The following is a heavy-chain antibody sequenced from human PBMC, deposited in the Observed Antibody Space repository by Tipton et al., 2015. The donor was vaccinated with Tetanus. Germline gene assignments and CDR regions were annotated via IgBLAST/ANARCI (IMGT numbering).Heavy chain of an antibody. D-gene: IGHD2-2*01. CDR2: LNPKSGSA. J-gene: IGHJ6*02. Sequence: QVQLVQSGPEVKKPGASVKVSCKASGYTFTSYGLNWVRKAAGRGFEWMGWLNPKSGSAAYAPRFQGRVTMTTNTSITTAFMEVASLTYEDTAVYYCASGSSIRHGLDAWGHGTSVTVSS. CDR3: ASGSSIRHGLDA. V-gene: IGHV1-8*02. CDR1: GYTFTSYG.